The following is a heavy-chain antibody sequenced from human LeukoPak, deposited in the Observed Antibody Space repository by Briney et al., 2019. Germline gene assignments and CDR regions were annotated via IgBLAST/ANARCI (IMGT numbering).Heavy chain of an antibody. CDR3: ARDRAGATTYVGAFDI. J-gene: IGHJ3*02. D-gene: IGHD1-26*01. Sequence: SETLSLTCTVSGGSIRNYYWSWIRQPPGKGLEWIGYIYYSGSTNYNPSLKSRVTISVDTSKNQFSLKLSSVTAADTAVYYCARDRAGATTYVGAFDIWGQGTMVTVSS. V-gene: IGHV4-59*01. CDR1: GGSIRNYY. CDR2: IYYSGST.